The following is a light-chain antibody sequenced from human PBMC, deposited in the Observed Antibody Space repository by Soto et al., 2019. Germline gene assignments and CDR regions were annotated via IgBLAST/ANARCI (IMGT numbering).Light chain of an antibody. CDR2: AAS. V-gene: IGKV1-12*01. CDR3: QQANSFPPT. CDR1: QSISNQ. J-gene: IGKJ4*01. Sequence: DTQTTHSLSSVTASVRDRFPITCRASQSISNQLDWYQQKPGKAPKLLIYAASSLQSGVPSRFSGSRSEIDFTLTISSLQPEDFATYYCQQANSFPPTFGGGTKVDIK.